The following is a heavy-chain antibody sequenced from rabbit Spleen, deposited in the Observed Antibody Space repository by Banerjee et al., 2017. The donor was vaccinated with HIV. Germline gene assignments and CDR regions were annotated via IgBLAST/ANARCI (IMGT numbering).Heavy chain of an antibody. V-gene: IGHV1S7*01. CDR1: GFDFSSYG. D-gene: IGHD2-1*01. CDR3: LRDRANIGGDYGPYYFDL. J-gene: IGHJ4*01. CDR2: IDPIFGSK. Sequence: QLMESGGGLVQPGGSLKLSCKASGFDFSSYGVSWVRQAPGKGLEWIGYIDPIFGSKYYANWVNGRFTISRHNAQNTLYLQLDSLTAADTATYFCLRDRANIGGDYGPYYFDLWGPGTLVTVS.